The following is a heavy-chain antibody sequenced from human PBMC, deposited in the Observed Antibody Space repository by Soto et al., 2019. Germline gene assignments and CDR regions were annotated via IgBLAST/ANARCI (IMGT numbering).Heavy chain of an antibody. Sequence: EVQLVESGGGLVQPGGSLRLSCVASGFSFSNYEMNWVRQAPGKGLEWVSYISSSGSIIHYADSVKGRFTISRHNAKNSLYLLMNSLRTEDTAVYYCARPEAGYGYGYGWGQGTLVTVSS. V-gene: IGHV3-48*03. CDR3: ARPEAGYGYGYG. CDR2: ISSSGSII. D-gene: IGHD5-18*01. CDR1: GFSFSNYE. J-gene: IGHJ4*02.